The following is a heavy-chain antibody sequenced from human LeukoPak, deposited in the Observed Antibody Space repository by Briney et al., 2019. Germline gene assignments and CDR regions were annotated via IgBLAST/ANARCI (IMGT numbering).Heavy chain of an antibody. D-gene: IGHD3-22*01. CDR1: GGSISSSSYY. CDR2: FYNSGSS. CDR3: VSPGPYYSETSGYLVF. Sequence: SETLSLTCTVSGGSISSSSYYWGWIRQPPGKGLEWIGYFYNSGSSDYNPSLKSRATFSEDTSKNHFSLSLSAVTAADTAVYYCVSPGPYYSETSGYLVFWGQGILVTVSS. J-gene: IGHJ4*02. V-gene: IGHV4-61*03.